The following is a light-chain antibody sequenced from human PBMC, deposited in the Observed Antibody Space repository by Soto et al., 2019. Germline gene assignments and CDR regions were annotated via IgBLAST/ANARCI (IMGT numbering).Light chain of an antibody. CDR3: QQYYSTPYT. Sequence: DIVMTQSPESLPVSLGERVTINCKSSQSVLYSSNNKNYLAWYQQKPGQPPKLLIYWASTRESGVPDRFSGSGSGTDFTLTISSLQAEDVAVYYCQQYYSTPYTFGQGTKLEIK. J-gene: IGKJ2*01. V-gene: IGKV4-1*01. CDR2: WAS. CDR1: QSVLYSSNNKNY.